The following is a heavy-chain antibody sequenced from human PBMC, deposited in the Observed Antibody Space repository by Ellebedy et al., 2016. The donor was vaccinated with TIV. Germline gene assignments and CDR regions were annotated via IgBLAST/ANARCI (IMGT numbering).Heavy chain of an antibody. D-gene: IGHD6-13*01. Sequence: SETLSLXCAVSGGSISSSNWWSWVRQPPGKGLEWIGEIYHSGSTNYNPSLKSRVTMSADTSKNQFSLKLSSVTAADTAVYYCARDGPYIASLINWFDPWGQGTLVTVSS. J-gene: IGHJ5*02. CDR3: ARDGPYIASLINWFDP. CDR2: IYHSGST. V-gene: IGHV4-4*02. CDR1: GGSISSSNW.